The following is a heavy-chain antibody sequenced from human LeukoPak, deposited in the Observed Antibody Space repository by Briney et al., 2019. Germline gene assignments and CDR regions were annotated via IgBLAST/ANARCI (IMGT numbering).Heavy chain of an antibody. V-gene: IGHV3-48*01. CDR1: GFTFSYYS. Sequence: GGSLRLSCAASGFTFSYYSMNWVRQAPGKGLEWVSYISDSSDTMYYADSVKGRFTISRDNAKNSLYLQMNSLRAEDTAVYYCARHALHFDNSKYYFDYWGQGTLVTVSS. D-gene: IGHD3-22*01. J-gene: IGHJ4*02. CDR2: ISDSSDTM. CDR3: ARHALHFDNSKYYFDY.